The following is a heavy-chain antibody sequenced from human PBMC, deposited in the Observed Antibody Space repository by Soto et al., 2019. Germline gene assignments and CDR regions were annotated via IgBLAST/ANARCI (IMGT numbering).Heavy chain of an antibody. CDR3: AKDLVRYGDYGMDV. CDR1: GFTFSSYG. Sequence: QVQLVESGGGVVQPGRSLRLSCAASGFTFSSYGMHWVRQAPGKGLEWVAVISYDGSNKYYADSVKGRFTISRVKSKNTLLLQMNGMRAEDPAVYYYAKDLVRYGDYGMDVWGQGTTVTVSS. CDR2: ISYDGSNK. J-gene: IGHJ6*02. D-gene: IGHD4-17*01. V-gene: IGHV3-30*18.